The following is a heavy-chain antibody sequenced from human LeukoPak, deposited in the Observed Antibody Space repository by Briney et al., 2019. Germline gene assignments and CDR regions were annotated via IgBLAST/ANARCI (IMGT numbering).Heavy chain of an antibody. CDR1: GVAISSGSYF. D-gene: IGHD1-26*01. J-gene: IGHJ4*02. Sequence: PSRTLSLTCSVSGVAISSGSYFWSWTRQYPGKGQEWIGHISNSGSTYYNPSLKSRVTITVDTSKNQFSLKLSSVTAADTAVYYCASQRGVGDDYFDYWGQGTLVTISS. V-gene: IGHV4-31*03. CDR3: ASQRGVGDDYFDY. CDR2: ISNSGST.